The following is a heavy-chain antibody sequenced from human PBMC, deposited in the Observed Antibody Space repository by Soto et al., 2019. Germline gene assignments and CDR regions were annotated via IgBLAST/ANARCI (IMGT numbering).Heavy chain of an antibody. J-gene: IGHJ4*02. CDR3: ATAHDFWRVPEAY. Sequence: LGQFCAASGLTSSCYPVSRLRQDPGKGLEWVSAISGSGVSTYYAHSVQGRFTISRENSKNTLYLQMNSLRAEDTAVYYCATAHDFWRVPEAYLGQGT. D-gene: IGHD3-3*01. CDR2: ISGSGVST. V-gene: IGHV3-23*01. CDR1: GLTSSCYP.